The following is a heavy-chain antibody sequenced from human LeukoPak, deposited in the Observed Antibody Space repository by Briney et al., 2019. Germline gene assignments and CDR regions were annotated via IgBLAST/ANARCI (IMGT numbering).Heavy chain of an antibody. J-gene: IGHJ4*02. V-gene: IGHV3-23*01. Sequence: GGSLRLSCAASGFTFSNYAMSWVRLAPGKGLEWVSAISGPGGSIYSADSVKGRFTISRDNSKNTLYLQMDSLRAEDTAIYYCAKGPDRVAVTWVDYWGQGTLVTVSS. CDR3: AKGPDRVAVTWVDY. D-gene: IGHD3-22*01. CDR2: ISGPGGSI. CDR1: GFTFSNYA.